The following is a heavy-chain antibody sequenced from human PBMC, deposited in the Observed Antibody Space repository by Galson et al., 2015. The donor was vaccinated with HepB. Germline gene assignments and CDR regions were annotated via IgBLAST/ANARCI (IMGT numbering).Heavy chain of an antibody. CDR1: GFTSSSYG. J-gene: IGHJ4*02. CDR3: ARDFTIATYCSSTSCYIGY. D-gene: IGHD2-2*02. CDR2: IWYDGSNK. V-gene: IGHV3-33*01. Sequence: SLRLSCAASGFTSSSYGMHWVRQAPGKGLEWVAVIWYDGSNKYYADSVKGRFTISRDNSKNTLYLQMNSLRAEDTAVYYCARDFTIATYCSSTSCYIGYWGQGTLVTVSS.